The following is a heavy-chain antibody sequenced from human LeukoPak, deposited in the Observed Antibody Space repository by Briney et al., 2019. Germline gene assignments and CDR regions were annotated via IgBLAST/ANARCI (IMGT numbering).Heavy chain of an antibody. J-gene: IGHJ4*02. CDR1: GFTFSTYA. V-gene: IGHV3-23*01. CDR3: AKATIEQWLVKVDSFDS. CDR2: ISGGGETT. Sequence: GGTLRLSCAASGFTFSTYAMSWVRQAPGKGLEWVSSISGGGETTHYAESVKGRFTISRDNSKNTLYLQMNSLRVEDTAIYYCAKATIEQWLVKVDSFDSWGQGSLVTISS. D-gene: IGHD6-19*01.